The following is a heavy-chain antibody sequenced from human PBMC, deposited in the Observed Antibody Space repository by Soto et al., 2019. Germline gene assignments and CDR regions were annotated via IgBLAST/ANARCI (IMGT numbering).Heavy chain of an antibody. CDR3: TRDGWRAYDMDV. CDR1: GFTFSDYS. D-gene: IGHD2-15*01. J-gene: IGHJ6*02. Sequence: GGSLRLSCAASGFTFSDYSLNWVRQAPGKGLEWVSYISFRSIRKLYADSVRGRFTISRDDAKNSVFLQIDSLRDEDTAVYYCTRDGWRAYDMDVWGQGTTVTVS. CDR2: ISFRSIRK. V-gene: IGHV3-48*02.